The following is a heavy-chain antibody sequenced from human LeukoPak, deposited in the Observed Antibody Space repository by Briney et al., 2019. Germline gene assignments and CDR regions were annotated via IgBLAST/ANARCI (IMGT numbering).Heavy chain of an antibody. V-gene: IGHV4-59*12. CDR3: ATLGEYYDSSGYYYN. J-gene: IGHJ4*02. Sequence: SETLSLTCTVSGGSISSYYWSWIRQPPGKGLEWIGYIYYSGSTNYNPSLKSRVTISVDTSKNQFSLKLTSVTAADTAVYYCATLGEYYDSSGYYYNWGQGTLVTVSS. D-gene: IGHD3-22*01. CDR2: IYYSGST. CDR1: GGSISSYY.